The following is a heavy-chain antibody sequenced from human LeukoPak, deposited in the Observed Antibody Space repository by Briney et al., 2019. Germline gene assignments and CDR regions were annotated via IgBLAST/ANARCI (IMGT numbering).Heavy chain of an antibody. Sequence: GGSLRLSCAVSGFTFSSHALHWVRQAPGKGLEWVAVISYDGGNKCYADSVKGRFTISRDSSKNTLYLQMNSLRAEDTAVYYCARDAQVTRFYYFGIDVWGQGTTVTVSS. V-gene: IGHV3-30*04. CDR2: ISYDGGNK. J-gene: IGHJ6*02. D-gene: IGHD4-11*01. CDR3: ARDAQVTRFYYFGIDV. CDR1: GFTFSSHA.